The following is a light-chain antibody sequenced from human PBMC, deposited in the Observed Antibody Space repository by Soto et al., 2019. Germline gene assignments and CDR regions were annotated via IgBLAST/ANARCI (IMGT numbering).Light chain of an antibody. CDR1: QSVSSSY. CDR3: QQYGRSPPIT. CDR2: GAS. V-gene: IGKV3-20*01. Sequence: EIVLTQSPGTLSLSPGERATLSCRASQSVSSSYLAWYQQKPGRAPRLLIYGASSRATGIPDRFSGSGSGTDFTLTISRLEPEDFAVYYCQQYGRSPPITFGQGTRLEIK. J-gene: IGKJ5*01.